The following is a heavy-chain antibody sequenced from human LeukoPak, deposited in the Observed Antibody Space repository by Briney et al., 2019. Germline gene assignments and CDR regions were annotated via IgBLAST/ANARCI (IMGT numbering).Heavy chain of an antibody. V-gene: IGHV3-43*01. CDR3: AKEGHRGGRGVIHYGMDV. J-gene: IGHJ6*02. CDR2: ISWDGGGT. CDR1: RFIFDDYT. Sequence: GGSLRLSCAASRFIFDDYTMHWVRQAPGKGLEWVSLISWDGGGTDYEDSVKGRFTISRDNSKNSLYLQMNNLRTEDTALYFCAKEGHRGGRGVIHYGMDVWGQGTTVTVSS. D-gene: IGHD3-10*01.